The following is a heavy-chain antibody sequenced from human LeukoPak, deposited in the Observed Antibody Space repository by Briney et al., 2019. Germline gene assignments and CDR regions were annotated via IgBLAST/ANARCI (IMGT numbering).Heavy chain of an antibody. J-gene: IGHJ4*02. V-gene: IGHV3-21*01. CDR2: ISSSSSYI. CDR1: VFTFSSYS. D-gene: IGHD4-17*01. Sequence: GRSLRLSCAASVFTFSSYSMNWVRQAPGEGLEWVSSISSSSSYIYYADSVKGRFTISRDNAKNSLYLQMNSLRAEDTAVYYCARDLNTVPYYWGQGTLVTVSS. CDR3: ARDLNTVPYY.